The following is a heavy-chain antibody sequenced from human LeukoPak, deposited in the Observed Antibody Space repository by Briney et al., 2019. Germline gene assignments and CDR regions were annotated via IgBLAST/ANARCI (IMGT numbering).Heavy chain of an antibody. D-gene: IGHD3-10*01. J-gene: IGHJ4*02. CDR2: ISYDGSNK. CDR1: GFTFSSYA. V-gene: IGHV3-30-3*01. Sequence: GGSLRLSCAASGFTFSSYAMHWVRQAPGKGLEWVAVISYDGSNKYYADSVKGRFTISRDNSKNSLYLQMDSLRAEDTAVYYCARYHLGSYFRDPFDHWGQGTLVTVSS. CDR3: ARYHLGSYFRDPFDH.